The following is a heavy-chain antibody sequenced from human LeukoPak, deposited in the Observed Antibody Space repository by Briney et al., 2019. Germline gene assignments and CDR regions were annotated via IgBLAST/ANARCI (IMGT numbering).Heavy chain of an antibody. D-gene: IGHD1-26*01. CDR3: ARGRYSGSYLVDY. V-gene: IGHV3-21*01. Sequence: GGSLRLSCAASGFTFSSYEMNWVRQAPGKGLEWVSSISSSSSYRYYADSLKGRFTISRDNAVNSLYLQMNSLRAEDTAVYYCARGRYSGSYLVDYWGQGTLVTVSS. CDR1: GFTFSSYE. CDR2: ISSSSSYR. J-gene: IGHJ4*02.